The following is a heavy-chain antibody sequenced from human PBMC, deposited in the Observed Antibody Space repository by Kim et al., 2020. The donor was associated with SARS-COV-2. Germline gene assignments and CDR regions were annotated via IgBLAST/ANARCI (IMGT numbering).Heavy chain of an antibody. CDR3: ARAPSGTLTPYYFDY. CDR1: GYSFTTYW. CDR2: IYPGDSDT. D-gene: IGHD3-10*01. V-gene: IGHV5-51*01. Sequence: GESLKISCKGSGYSFTTYWIGWVRHMPGKGLEWMGIIYPGDSDTKYSPSFQGQVTISADWSISTAYLQWSSPKASDTAVYYCARAPSGTLTPYYFDYWGQGTLVTVSS. J-gene: IGHJ4*02.